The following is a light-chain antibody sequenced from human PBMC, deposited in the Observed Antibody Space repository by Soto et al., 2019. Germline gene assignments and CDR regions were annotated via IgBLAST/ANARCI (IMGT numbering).Light chain of an antibody. CDR1: SSNIGSNT. CDR3: ATWDDRLNGVV. Sequence: QSVLTQPPSASGTPGQRVTISCSGSSSNIGSNTVSWYQRLPGTAPKLLIYRNHQRPSGVPDRVSGSKSGTSASLAISGLQSEDEADYNCATWDDRLNGVVIGGGTKGTVL. CDR2: RNH. V-gene: IGLV1-44*01. J-gene: IGLJ3*02.